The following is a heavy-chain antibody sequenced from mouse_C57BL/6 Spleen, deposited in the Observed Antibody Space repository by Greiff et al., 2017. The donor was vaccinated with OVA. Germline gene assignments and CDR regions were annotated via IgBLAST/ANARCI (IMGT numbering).Heavy chain of an antibody. J-gene: IGHJ3*01. CDR2: IHPNSGST. V-gene: IGHV1-64*01. Sequence: QVQLQQPVAELVKPGASVKLSCKASGYTFTSYWMHWVKQRPGQGLEWIGMIHPNSGSTNYNEKFKSKATLTVDKSSSTAYMQLSSLTSEDSAVYYCARPYDYDGRVWFAYWGQGTLVTVSA. D-gene: IGHD2-4*01. CDR1: GYTFTSYW. CDR3: ARPYDYDGRVWFAY.